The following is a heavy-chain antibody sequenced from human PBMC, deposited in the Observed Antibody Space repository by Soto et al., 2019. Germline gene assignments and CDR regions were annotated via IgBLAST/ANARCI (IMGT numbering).Heavy chain of an antibody. J-gene: IGHJ6*02. CDR3: ARDIPMSSSWVKYYYYGMDV. CDR1: GYTFTGYY. CDR2: INPNSGGT. D-gene: IGHD6-13*01. Sequence: ASVKVSCKASGYTFTGYYMHWVRQAPGQGLEWMGWINPNSGGTNYAQKFQGWVTMTRDTSISTAYMELSRLRSDDTAVYYCARDIPMSSSWVKYYYYGMDVWGQGTTVTV. V-gene: IGHV1-2*04.